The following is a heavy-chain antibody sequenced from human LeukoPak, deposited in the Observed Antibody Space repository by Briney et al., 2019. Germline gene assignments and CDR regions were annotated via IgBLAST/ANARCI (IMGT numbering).Heavy chain of an antibody. Sequence: SDTLSLTCTVSGGSIGTYYWTWIRQPPGKVLEWIGYYHYTGTTNYNPSLKSRVTISVDTSKNQFSLKLNSVTAADTAIYYCARGEQWLVRGFDYWGQGTLVTVSS. V-gene: IGHV4-59*07. J-gene: IGHJ4*02. CDR3: ARGEQWLVRGFDY. CDR2: YHYTGTT. CDR1: GGSIGTYY. D-gene: IGHD6-19*01.